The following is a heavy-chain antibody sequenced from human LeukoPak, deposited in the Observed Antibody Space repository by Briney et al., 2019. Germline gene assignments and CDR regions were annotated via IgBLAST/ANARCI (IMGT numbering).Heavy chain of an antibody. CDR2: IWYDGSNK. D-gene: IGHD3-3*01. V-gene: IGHV3-33*01. CDR3: ARAHYYDFWSGYLSGGSPDLVDY. J-gene: IGHJ4*02. Sequence: GGSLRLSCAASGFTFSSYGMHWVRQAPGKGLEWVAVIWYDGSNKCYADSVKGRFTISRDNSKNTLYLQMNSLRAEDTAVYYCARAHYYDFWSGYLSGGSPDLVDYWGQGTLVTVSS. CDR1: GFTFSSYG.